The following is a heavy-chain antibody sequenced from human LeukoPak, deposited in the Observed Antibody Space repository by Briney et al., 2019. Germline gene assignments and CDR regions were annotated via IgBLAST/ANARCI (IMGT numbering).Heavy chain of an antibody. D-gene: IGHD2-2*01. Sequence: GASVTVSCKASGYRFTIYDMHWVQQAPGQGLEWMGIINPSGGSTSYAQRFQGRVAMTRDTSATTVYMEVNSLTSEDTAVYFCARDGPTAAPFDYWGQGTLVTVSS. CDR2: INPSGGST. V-gene: IGHV1-46*01. CDR3: ARDGPTAAPFDY. CDR1: GYRFTIYD. J-gene: IGHJ4*02.